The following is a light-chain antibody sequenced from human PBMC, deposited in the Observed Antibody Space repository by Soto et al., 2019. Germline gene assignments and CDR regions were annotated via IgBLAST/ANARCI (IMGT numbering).Light chain of an antibody. CDR1: SSDIGDYDY. CDR3: CSYAGSYTWV. CDR2: DVS. Sequence: QSALTQPRSVSGSPGQSVTISCTGTSSDIGDYDYVSWYQHHPGKAPKLMIYDVSKRPSGVPDRFSGSKSGSTASLTISGLQAEDEADYYCCSYAGSYTWVFGGGTKVTVL. V-gene: IGLV2-11*01. J-gene: IGLJ3*02.